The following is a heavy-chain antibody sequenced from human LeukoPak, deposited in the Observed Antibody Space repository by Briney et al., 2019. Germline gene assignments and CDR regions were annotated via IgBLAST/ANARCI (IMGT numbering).Heavy chain of an antibody. CDR3: AKDLSPGIVAAGTGDYFDY. V-gene: IGHV3-23*01. D-gene: IGHD6-13*01. CDR2: ISGSGGST. CDR1: GFTFSRCA. Sequence: PGGSLRLSCAASGFTFSRCAISWVRQAPRKGLEWVSAISGSGGSTYYADTVKGRFTISRDNSKNTLYLQMNSLRAEDTAVYYCAKDLSPGIVAAGTGDYFDYWGQGTLVTVSS. J-gene: IGHJ4*02.